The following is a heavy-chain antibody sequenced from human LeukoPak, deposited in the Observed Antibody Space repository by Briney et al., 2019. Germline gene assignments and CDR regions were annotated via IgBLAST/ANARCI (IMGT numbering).Heavy chain of an antibody. V-gene: IGHV4-34*01. CDR2: INHSGST. CDR1: GGSFSGYY. Sequence: SETLSLTCAVYGGSFSGYYWSWIRQPPGKGLEWIGEINHSGSTNYNPSLKSRVAISVDTSKNQFSLKLSSVTAADTAVYYCARHPPAARLNYWGQGTLVTVSS. D-gene: IGHD6-6*01. CDR3: ARHPPAARLNY. J-gene: IGHJ4*02.